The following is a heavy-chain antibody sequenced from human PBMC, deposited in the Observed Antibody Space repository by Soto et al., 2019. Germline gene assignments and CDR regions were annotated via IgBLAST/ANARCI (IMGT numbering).Heavy chain of an antibody. CDR1: GYAFTGYY. J-gene: IGHJ4*02. CDR3: ASSYCYVHF. CDR2: INPNSGDT. D-gene: IGHD2-2*01. Sequence: ASVKVSCKSSGYAFTGYYIHWVRQAPGQGLEWMGWINPNSGDTNYAQKFQGRVTMTRDTSFSTAYMELSSLSSDDTAVYYCASSYCYVHFWGQGTLVTVSS. V-gene: IGHV1-2*02.